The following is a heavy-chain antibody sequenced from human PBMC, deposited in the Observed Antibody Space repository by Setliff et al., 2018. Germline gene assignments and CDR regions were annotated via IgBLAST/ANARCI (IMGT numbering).Heavy chain of an antibody. J-gene: IGHJ1*01. CDR2: VYSSVYSSGYT. CDR1: GGSMSSGPNY. D-gene: IGHD3-10*01. V-gene: IGHV4-61*02. CDR3: ARVDFTMLQGVLGQ. Sequence: PSETLSLTCTVSGGSMSSGPNYWSWIRQPAGRGLEWVGRVYSSVYSSGYTYYTPSLSGRVTISIDTSKNQFSLRLTSVTAADTAVYYCARVDFTMLQGVLGQWGQGTLVTVSS.